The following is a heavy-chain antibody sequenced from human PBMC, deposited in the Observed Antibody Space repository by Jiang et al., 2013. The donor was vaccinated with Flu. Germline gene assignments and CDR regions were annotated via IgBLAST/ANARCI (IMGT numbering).Heavy chain of an antibody. Sequence: QSGSELKKPGASVKVSCMASGYSFTNFDINWVRQATGQGLEWMGWMNPKSGNTGYAQKFQGRVTMTRTTSISTAYMELSSLRSEDTAVYYCARGLRYDWNDYYYGMDVWGQGTTVTVSS. CDR3: ARGLRYDWNDYYYGMDV. J-gene: IGHJ6*02. V-gene: IGHV1-8*01. CDR2: MNPKSGNT. CDR1: GYSFTNFD. D-gene: IGHD1-20*01.